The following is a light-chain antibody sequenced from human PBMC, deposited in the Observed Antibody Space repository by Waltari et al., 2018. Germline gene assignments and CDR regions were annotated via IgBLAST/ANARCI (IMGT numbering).Light chain of an antibody. V-gene: IGKV2-30*02. CDR1: QSLVHSDGNTH. CDR3: MQGTHLPYT. CDR2: RVS. Sequence: DVGMTQSPLSLPVTLGQPASISCKSSQSLVHSDGNTHLNWFQQRPGQSPRRLFYRVSNRESGVPDRFSGSGSGTDFTLKISRVEAEDVGVYYCMQGTHLPYTFGQGTRLDIK. J-gene: IGKJ2*01.